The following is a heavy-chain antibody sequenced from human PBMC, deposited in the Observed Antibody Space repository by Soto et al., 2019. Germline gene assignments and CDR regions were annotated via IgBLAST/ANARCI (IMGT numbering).Heavy chain of an antibody. CDR2: IVVGSGNT. J-gene: IGHJ3*02. Sequence: VKVSCKASGFTFTSSAMQWVRQALGQRLEWIGWIVVGSGNTNYAQKFQKRVTITRDMSTSTAYMELSSLRSEDTAVYYCAAEYNSATWSAFDIWGQGTMVTVSS. CDR3: AAEYNSATWSAFDI. CDR1: GFTFTSSA. D-gene: IGHD6-19*01. V-gene: IGHV1-58*02.